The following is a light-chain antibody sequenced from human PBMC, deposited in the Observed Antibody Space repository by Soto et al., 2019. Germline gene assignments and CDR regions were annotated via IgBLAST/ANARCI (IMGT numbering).Light chain of an antibody. J-gene: IGLJ1*01. CDR3: SSFTSSAPYF. Sequence: QSVLTQPASASGSPGQSITIFCTGTSSDIGGYKYVSWHQHHPGKAPKVMIYDVSDRPSGVSSRFSGSKSGNTASLTISGLQVEDEADCHCSSFTSSAPYFFGPGTKVTV. CDR1: SSDIGGYKY. CDR2: DVS. V-gene: IGLV2-14*03.